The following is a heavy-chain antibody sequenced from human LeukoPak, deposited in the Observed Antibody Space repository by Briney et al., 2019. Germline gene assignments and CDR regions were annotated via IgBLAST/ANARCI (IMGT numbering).Heavy chain of an antibody. CDR1: GGSISSYY. Sequence: PSETLSLTCTVSGGSISSYYWSWIRQPPGKGLEWIGYIYHSGSTNYNPSLKSRVTISVDTSKNQFSPKLSSVIAAGTAVYYCAREGSGSYSYWGQGTLVTVSS. D-gene: IGHD3-10*01. CDR3: AREGSGSYSY. J-gene: IGHJ4*02. CDR2: IYHSGST. V-gene: IGHV4-59*01.